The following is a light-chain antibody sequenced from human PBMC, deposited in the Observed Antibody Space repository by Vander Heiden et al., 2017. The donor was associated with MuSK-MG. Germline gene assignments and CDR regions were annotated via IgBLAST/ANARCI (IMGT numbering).Light chain of an antibody. V-gene: IGKV1-39*01. CDR1: QSISSY. CDR2: AAS. J-gene: IGKJ4*01. Sequence: IQMTQSPSSLSASVGDRVTITCRASQSISSYLNWYQQKPGKAPKLLLYAASSLQSGVPSRFSGSGSGKDYTLTISSLQPEDFATYYCQQSYSTCTFGGGTKVEIK. CDR3: QQSYSTCT.